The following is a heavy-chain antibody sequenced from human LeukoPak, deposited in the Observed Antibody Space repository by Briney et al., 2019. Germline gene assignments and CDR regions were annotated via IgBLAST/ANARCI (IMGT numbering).Heavy chain of an antibody. V-gene: IGHV4-38-2*02. CDR1: GYSISFGYY. J-gene: IGHJ6*03. CDR3: ARGFRELQTTPYYYYYMDV. CDR2: IHHSGST. Sequence: NPSETLSLTCTVSGYSISFGYYWGWIRQPPGKGLEWIGSIHHSGSTYYNPSLKSRVTISVDKSKNQFSLKLSSVTAADTAVYYCARGFRELQTTPYYYYYMDVWGKGTTVTVSS. D-gene: IGHD1-7*01.